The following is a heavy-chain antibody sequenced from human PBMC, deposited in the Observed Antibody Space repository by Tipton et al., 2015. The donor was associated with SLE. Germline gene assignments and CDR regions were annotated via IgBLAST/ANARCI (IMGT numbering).Heavy chain of an antibody. D-gene: IGHD2/OR15-2a*01. V-gene: IGHV4-34*01. CDR1: GESSSGYY. Sequence: LRLSCAVNGESSSGYYWSWIRQSPGKALDWIGDIHDSGSSIYNPSLKSRLSISVDTSMNQVSLRLGYVTAADTAVYYCARGVEYQDSWGQGALVTVSS. CDR3: ARGVEYQDS. J-gene: IGHJ4*02. CDR2: IHDSGSS.